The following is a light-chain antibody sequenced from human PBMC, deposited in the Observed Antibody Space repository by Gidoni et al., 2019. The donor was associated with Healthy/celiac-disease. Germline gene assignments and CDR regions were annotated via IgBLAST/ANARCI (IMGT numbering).Light chain of an antibody. CDR3: QQTGT. V-gene: IGKV1-39*01. J-gene: IGKJ2*02. CDR2: AAS. CDR1: QSISSY. Sequence: DIQMTQSPSSLSASVGDRVTITCRASQSISSYLNWYQQKPGKAPKLLIYAASSLQSGVQSRFSGSGSGTDFTLTISSLQPEDFATYYCQQTGTFGQGTKLEIK.